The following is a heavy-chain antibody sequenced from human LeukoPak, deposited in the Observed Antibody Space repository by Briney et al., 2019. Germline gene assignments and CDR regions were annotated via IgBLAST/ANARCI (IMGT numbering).Heavy chain of an antibody. CDR2: INNDGRSA. CDR1: GFTFDNYW. Sequence: PGGSLRLSCAASGFTFDNYWLHRGRQIPGKGLVWGSRINNDGRSARYVNPFKGRFTNSRDNAKNTPFLQMNSLRAQDTALYYFARRRTGHGMDVWGQGTTVIVSS. J-gene: IGHJ6*02. CDR3: ARRRTGHGMDV. D-gene: IGHD3/OR15-3a*01. V-gene: IGHV3-74*01.